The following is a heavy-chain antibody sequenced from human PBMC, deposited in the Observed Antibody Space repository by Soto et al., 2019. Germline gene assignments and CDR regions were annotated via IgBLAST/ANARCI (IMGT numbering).Heavy chain of an antibody. D-gene: IGHD3-10*01. J-gene: IGHJ2*01. CDR3: ARGYYGSGSYSVRWYFDL. CDR2: IIPIFGTA. V-gene: IGHV1-69*12. Sequence: QVQLVQSGAEVKKPGSSVKVSCKASGGTFSSYAISWVRQAPGQGLEWMGGIIPIFGTANYAQKFQGRVTITADESTSTAYMELCSLRSEDTAVYYCARGYYGSGSYSVRWYFDLWGRGTLVTVSS. CDR1: GGTFSSYA.